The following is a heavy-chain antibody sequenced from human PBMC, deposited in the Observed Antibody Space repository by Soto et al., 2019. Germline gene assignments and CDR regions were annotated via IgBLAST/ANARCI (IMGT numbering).Heavy chain of an antibody. CDR2: LSGSAITT. CDR3: AKELVGALYYGMDV. V-gene: IGHV3-23*01. J-gene: IGHJ6*02. Sequence: PVGSLRLSCAASGFTFSDYAMTWVRQAPGKGLEWISTLSGSAITTYDADFVKGRFTISRDNSKNMLFLQMNNLRAEDTAIYYCAKELVGALYYGMDVWGQGTTVTVSS. D-gene: IGHD6-13*01. CDR1: GFTFSDYA.